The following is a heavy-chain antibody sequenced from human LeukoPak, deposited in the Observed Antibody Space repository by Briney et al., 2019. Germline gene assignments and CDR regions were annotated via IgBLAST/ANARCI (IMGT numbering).Heavy chain of an antibody. J-gene: IGHJ5*02. CDR3: ARGRRYYGSGKTNWFDP. CDR1: GGSISSYY. CDR2: IYYSGST. Sequence: SETLSLTCTVSGGSISSYYWSWIRQPPGKGLEWIGYIYYSGSTNYNPSLKSRVTISVDTSKNQFSLKLSSVTAADTAVYYCARGRRYYGSGKTNWFDPWGQGTLVTVSS. D-gene: IGHD3-10*01. V-gene: IGHV4-59*12.